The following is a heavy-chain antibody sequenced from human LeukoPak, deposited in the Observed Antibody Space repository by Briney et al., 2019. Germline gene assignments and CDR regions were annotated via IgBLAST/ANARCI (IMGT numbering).Heavy chain of an antibody. CDR3: ARGIGSGYFDYFDY. Sequence: SVKGRFTISRDNAKNSLYLQMNSLRAEDTAVYYCARGIGSGYFDYFDYWGQGTLVTVSS. D-gene: IGHD3-22*01. V-gene: IGHV3-7*04. J-gene: IGHJ4*02.